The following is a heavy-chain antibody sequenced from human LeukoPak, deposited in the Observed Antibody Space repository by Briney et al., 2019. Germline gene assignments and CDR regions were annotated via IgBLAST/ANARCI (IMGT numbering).Heavy chain of an antibody. CDR2: IYPGDSDT. D-gene: IGHD2-15*01. V-gene: IGHV5-51*01. CDR1: GYSFTSYW. Sequence: GESLKISCKGSGYSFTSYWIGWVRQMPGKGLEWMGIIYPGDSDTRYSPSFQGQVTISADKSISTAYLQCSSLKASDTAMYYCARQRYCSGGSCYLYYFDYWGQRTLVTVSS. CDR3: ARQRYCSGGSCYLYYFDY. J-gene: IGHJ4*02.